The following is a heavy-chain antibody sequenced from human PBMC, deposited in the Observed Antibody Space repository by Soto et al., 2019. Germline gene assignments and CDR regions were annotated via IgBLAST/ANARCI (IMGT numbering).Heavy chain of an antibody. J-gene: IGHJ6*02. CDR3: ARDGDGYYYGSGSYSKPGTYYYYGMDV. CDR2: IYSGGST. Sequence: GGSLRLSCEVSGFSVTANYMSWVRQAPGKGLEWVSVIYSGGSTYYIDSVKGRFSISRDISKNTLYLQMNSLRAEDTAVYYCARDGDGYYYGSGSYSKPGTYYYYGMDVWGQGTTVTVSS. V-gene: IGHV3-53*01. CDR1: GFSVTANY. D-gene: IGHD3-10*01.